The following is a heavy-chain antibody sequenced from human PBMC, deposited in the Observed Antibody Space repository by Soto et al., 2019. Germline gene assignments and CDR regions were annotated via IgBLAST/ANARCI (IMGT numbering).Heavy chain of an antibody. CDR1: DFTFRSYA. J-gene: IGHJ4*02. Sequence: GGSLRLSCAASDFTFRSYAMQWVRQDPGKGLEWVSAISGSGGSTYYADSVKGRFTISRDNSKNTLYLQMNSLRAEDTAVYYCAKDSPWVGATGSFDYWGQGTLVTVSS. D-gene: IGHD1-26*01. CDR3: AKDSPWVGATGSFDY. CDR2: ISGSGGST. V-gene: IGHV3-23*01.